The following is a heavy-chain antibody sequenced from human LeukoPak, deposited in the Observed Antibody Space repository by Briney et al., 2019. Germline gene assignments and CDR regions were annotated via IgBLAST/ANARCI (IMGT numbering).Heavy chain of an antibody. J-gene: IGHJ4*02. V-gene: IGHV4-61*08. CDR3: ARRGGSGRSFDY. Sequence: SETLSLTCTVSGASVSSGGYYWSWIRQPPGKGLEWIGYIYYSGSTNYNPSLKSRVTISVDTSKNQFSLKVNSVTADDTAIYYCARRGGSGRSFDYWGQGTLVTVSS. CDR2: IYYSGST. CDR1: GASVSSGGYY. D-gene: IGHD3-10*01.